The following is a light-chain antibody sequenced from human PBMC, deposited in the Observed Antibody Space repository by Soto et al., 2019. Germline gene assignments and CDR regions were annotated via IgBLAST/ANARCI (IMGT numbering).Light chain of an antibody. Sequence: EIVLTQSPGTLSLSPGERATLSCGASQSVLSSHLAWYQQKPGQAPRLLIFGSSSRVTGIPDRFSGSGSGTDFTLKISRVEAEDVGVYYCMQGTHWPLTFGGGTKVEIK. CDR3: MQGTHWPLT. J-gene: IGKJ4*01. V-gene: IGKV3D-20*02. CDR1: QSVLSSH. CDR2: GSS.